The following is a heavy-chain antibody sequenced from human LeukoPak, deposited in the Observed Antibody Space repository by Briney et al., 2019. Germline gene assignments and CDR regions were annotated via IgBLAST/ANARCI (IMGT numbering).Heavy chain of an antibody. CDR2: ISSSGSTI. CDR3: ASSEDYGEFRYYYGMDV. J-gene: IGHJ6*02. CDR1: GFTFSSYS. V-gene: IGHV3-48*01. D-gene: IGHD4-17*01. Sequence: GGSLRLSCAASGFTFSSYSMNWVRQAPGKGLEWVSYISSSGSTIDYADSVKGRFTISRDNSKNTLYLQMGSLRAEDMAVYYCASSEDYGEFRYYYGMDVWGQGTTVTVSS.